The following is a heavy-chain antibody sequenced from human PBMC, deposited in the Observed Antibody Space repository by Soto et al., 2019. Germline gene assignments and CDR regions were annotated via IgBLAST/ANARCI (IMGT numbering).Heavy chain of an antibody. V-gene: IGHV3-9*01. CDR2: ISWNSGSI. Sequence: GGSLRLSCAASGFTFDDYAMHWVRQAPGKGLEWVSGISWNSGSIGYADSVKGRFTISRDNAKNSLYLQMNSLRAEDTALYYCAKSQGLRYFDWGEGDYFDYWGQGTLVTVSS. D-gene: IGHD3-9*01. J-gene: IGHJ4*02. CDR1: GFTFDDYA. CDR3: AKSQGLRYFDWGEGDYFDY.